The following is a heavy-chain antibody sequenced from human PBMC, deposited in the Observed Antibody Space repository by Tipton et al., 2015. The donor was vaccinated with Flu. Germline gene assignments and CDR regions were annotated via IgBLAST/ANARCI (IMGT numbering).Heavy chain of an antibody. CDR2: INRSGNT. V-gene: IGHV4-30-2*06. CDR3: ARVKSCWLNGLDV. D-gene: IGHD3-9*01. J-gene: IGHJ6*02. Sequence: TLSLTCAVSGGSISSDGSSWTWIRQSPRKGLEWIGYINRSGNTYCNTSLKGRVSISMDRSRNQFSLNLYSVTAADTAVYYCARVKSCWLNGLDVWGQGTTVTVSS. CDR1: GGSISSDGSS.